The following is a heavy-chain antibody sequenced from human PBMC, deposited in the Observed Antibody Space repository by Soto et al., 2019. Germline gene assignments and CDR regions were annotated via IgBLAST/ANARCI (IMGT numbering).Heavy chain of an antibody. CDR3: ARAIKVDPPAPSDALDI. CDR1: GYTFTKYY. J-gene: IGHJ3*02. V-gene: IGHV1-46*03. CDR2: INPNWGST. Sequence: QVQLVQSGAEVKKPGASVKVSCKASGYTFTKYYLHWVRQAPGQGLEWMGIINPNWGSTTYAEKSRGRGTMTRDTSTSTAYMELSSLRSEDTAVYYCARAIKVDPPAPSDALDIWGQGTMVAVSS. D-gene: IGHD3-22*01.